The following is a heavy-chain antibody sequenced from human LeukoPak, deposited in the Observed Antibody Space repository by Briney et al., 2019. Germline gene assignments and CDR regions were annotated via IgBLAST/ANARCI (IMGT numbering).Heavy chain of an antibody. CDR2: INSSGGGT. V-gene: IGHV1-46*01. Sequence: GASVKVSCKASGYTVTSNYMHWVRQAPGQGLEWMGLINSSGGGTIYAQKFQGRVTMTRDTSTSTAYMELSSLRSEDTAVYYCVREGVRYFDFWGQGTLVTVSS. CDR3: VREGVRYFDF. J-gene: IGHJ4*02. D-gene: IGHD3-10*01. CDR1: GYTVTSNY.